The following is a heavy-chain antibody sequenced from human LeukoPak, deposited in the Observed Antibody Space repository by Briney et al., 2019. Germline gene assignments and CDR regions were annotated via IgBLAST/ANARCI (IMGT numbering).Heavy chain of an antibody. CDR1: GGSISSGSYY. CDR3: ARGGYYFDY. D-gene: IGHD3-16*01. J-gene: IGHJ4*02. V-gene: IGHV4-61*02. CDR2: IYTSGST. Sequence: SETLSLTCTVSGGSISSGSYYWSWIRQPAGKGLEWIGRIYTSGSTNYNPSLKSRVTISVDTSKNQFSLKLSSVTAADTAVYYYARGGYYFDYWGQGTLVTVSS.